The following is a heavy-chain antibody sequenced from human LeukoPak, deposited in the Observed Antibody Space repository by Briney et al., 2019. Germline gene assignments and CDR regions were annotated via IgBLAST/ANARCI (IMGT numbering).Heavy chain of an antibody. D-gene: IGHD3-10*01. CDR3: AKNLWFGEYNDY. CDR2: ISGSGGST. J-gene: IGHJ4*02. Sequence: GGSLRLSCAASGFTFSSYAMSWVRQAPGRGLEWVSAISGSGGSTYYADSVKGRFTISRDNSKNTLYLQMNSLRAEDTAVYYCAKNLWFGEYNDYWGQGNLVTVSS. V-gene: IGHV3-23*01. CDR1: GFTFSSYA.